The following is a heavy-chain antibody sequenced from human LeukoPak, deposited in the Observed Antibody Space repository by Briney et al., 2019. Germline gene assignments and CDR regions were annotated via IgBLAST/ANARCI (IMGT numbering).Heavy chain of an antibody. D-gene: IGHD3-22*01. V-gene: IGHV1-24*01. CDR2: FDPEDGET. CDR1: GYTLTELS. CDR3: ATPAELVVVNAFDY. Sequence: ASVKVSCKVSGYTLTELSMHWVRQAPGKGLEWMGGFDPEDGETIYAQKFQGRVTMTEDTSTDTAYMELSSLRSEDAAVYYCATPAELVVVNAFDYWGQGTLVTVSS. J-gene: IGHJ4*02.